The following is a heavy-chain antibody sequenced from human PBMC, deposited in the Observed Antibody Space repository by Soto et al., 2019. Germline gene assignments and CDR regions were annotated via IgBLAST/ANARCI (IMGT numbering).Heavy chain of an antibody. V-gene: IGHV4-61*01. D-gene: IGHD3-9*01. Sequence: SETLSLTCTVSGGSVSSGSYYWSWIRQPPGKGLEWIGYIYYSGSTNYNPSLKSRVTISVDTSKNQFSLKLSSVTAADTAVYYCASLTTYDDRLTGHISGWVDPGGQGTLGTVS. CDR3: ASLTTYDDRLTGHISGWVDP. CDR1: GGSVSSGSYY. CDR2: IYYSGST. J-gene: IGHJ5*02.